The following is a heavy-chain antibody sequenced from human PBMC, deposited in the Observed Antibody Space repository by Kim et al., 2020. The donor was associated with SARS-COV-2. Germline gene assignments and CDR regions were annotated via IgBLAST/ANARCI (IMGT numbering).Heavy chain of an antibody. CDR2: ISGSGGRT. D-gene: IGHD6-13*01. Sequence: GGSLRLSCAASGFTFSSYAMSWVRQAPGKGLEWVSAISGSGGRTYYADSVKGRFTISRDNSKNTLYLQMNSLRAEDTAVYYCAKLPLIAAKMYYFDYWGQGTVVTVSS. CDR1: GFTFSSYA. J-gene: IGHJ4*02. V-gene: IGHV3-23*01. CDR3: AKLPLIAAKMYYFDY.